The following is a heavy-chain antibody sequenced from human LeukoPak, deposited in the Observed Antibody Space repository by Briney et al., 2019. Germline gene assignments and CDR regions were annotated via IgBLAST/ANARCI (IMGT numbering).Heavy chain of an antibody. V-gene: IGHV1-3*01. D-gene: IGHD5-18*01. J-gene: IGHJ4*02. Sequence: ASVKVSCKASGYTFTSYAMHWVRQAPGQRLEWMGWINAGNGNTKYSQKFQGRATITRDTSASTAYMELSSLRSEDTAVYYCARPQSPIQLWLDEKYYFDYWGQGTLVTVSS. CDR3: ARPQSPIQLWLDEKYYFDY. CDR2: INAGNGNT. CDR1: GYTFTSYA.